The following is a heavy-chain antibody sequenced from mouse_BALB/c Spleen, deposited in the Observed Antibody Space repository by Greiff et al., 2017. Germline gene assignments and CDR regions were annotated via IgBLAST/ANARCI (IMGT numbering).Heavy chain of an antibody. CDR3: ARCYGNYVAWFAY. J-gene: IGHJ3*01. CDR1: GYTFTSYW. V-gene: IGHV1-87*01. Sequence: QVQLQQPGAELARPGASVKLSCKASGYTFTSYWMQWVKQRPGQGLEWIGAIYPGDGDTRYTQKFKGKATLTADKSSSTAYMQLSSLASEDSAVYYCARCYGNYVAWFAYWGQGTLVTVSA. CDR2: IYPGDGDT. D-gene: IGHD2-1*01.